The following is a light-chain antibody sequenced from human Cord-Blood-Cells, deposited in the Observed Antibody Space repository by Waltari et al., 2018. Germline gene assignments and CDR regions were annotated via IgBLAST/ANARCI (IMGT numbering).Light chain of an antibody. J-gene: IGLJ2*01. CDR3: SSYTSSSTVV. V-gene: IGLV2-14*01. CDR2: YVS. Sequence: QSALTQPASVSGSPGQSITISCTGTSSDVGGYNYVPWYQQHPGKAPKHMIYYVSNRPSGVSNRFSGSKSGNTASLTISGLQAEDEADYYCSSYTSSSTVVFGGGTKLTVL. CDR1: SSDVGGYNY.